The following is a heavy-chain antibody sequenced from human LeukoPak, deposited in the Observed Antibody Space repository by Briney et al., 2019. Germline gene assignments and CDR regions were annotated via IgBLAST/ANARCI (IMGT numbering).Heavy chain of an antibody. CDR1: GYTFINYY. CDR3: ARDYHGSGSLTTFDY. J-gene: IGHJ4*02. CDR2: INPSGGV. D-gene: IGHD3-10*01. Sequence: ASVKVSCTASGYTFINYYMHWVRQAPGQGLEWMGIINPSGGVSSAQKFQGRVTMTRDTSTGTVYMELSSLRSEDTAVYYCARDYHGSGSLTTFDYWGQGTLVTVSS. V-gene: IGHV1-46*01.